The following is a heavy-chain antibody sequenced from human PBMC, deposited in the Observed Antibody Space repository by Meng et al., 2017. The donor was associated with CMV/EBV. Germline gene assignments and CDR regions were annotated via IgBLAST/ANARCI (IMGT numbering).Heavy chain of an antibody. CDR2: IYYSGST. CDR3: ARYNWNFDYYYGMDV. CDR1: GGSISSYY. Sequence: GSLRLSCTVSGGSISSYYWSWIRQPPGKGLEWIGYIYYSGSTNYNPSLKGRVTISVDTSKNQFSLKLSSVTAADTAVYYCARYNWNFDYYYGMDVWGQGTTVTVSS. D-gene: IGHD1-7*01. V-gene: IGHV4-59*01. J-gene: IGHJ6*02.